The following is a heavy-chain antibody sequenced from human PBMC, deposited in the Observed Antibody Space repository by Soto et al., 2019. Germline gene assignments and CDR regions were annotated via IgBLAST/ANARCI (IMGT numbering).Heavy chain of an antibody. Sequence: QVQLQESGPGLVKPSETLSLTCAVSGDSISSYYCMWIRQPPGKGLECIGYLYYGRSGNYKPSLKSRVTLSVDTSTNQCSLTLSSMTAADTPVYSCALRSMAVLPEYWGQGTLVTVSS. D-gene: IGHD2-8*02. CDR3: ALRSMAVLPEY. J-gene: IGHJ4*02. CDR1: GDSISSYY. V-gene: IGHV4-59*01. CDR2: LYYGRSG.